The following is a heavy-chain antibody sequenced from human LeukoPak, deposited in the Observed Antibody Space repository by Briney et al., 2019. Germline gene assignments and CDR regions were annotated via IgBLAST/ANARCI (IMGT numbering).Heavy chain of an antibody. D-gene: IGHD3-10*01. CDR3: ARDSGTTGEVKFDP. CDR1: GGSISRSY. CDR2: IYGSGTI. Sequence: PSQTLSLTCTVSGGSISRSYWSWMRQPAGKGPEWIGRIYGSGTITYNPSLESRVTMSVDTSKNQFSLKLRSVTAADTAVYYCARDSGTTGEVKFDPWGQGILVTVSS. V-gene: IGHV4-4*07. J-gene: IGHJ5*02.